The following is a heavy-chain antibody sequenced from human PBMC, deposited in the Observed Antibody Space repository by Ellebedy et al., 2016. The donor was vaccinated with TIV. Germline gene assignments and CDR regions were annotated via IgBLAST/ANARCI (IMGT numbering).Heavy chain of an antibody. D-gene: IGHD3-16*01. CDR3: AREMLKA. J-gene: IGHJ5*02. Sequence: GESLKISXAVSGYTFSDYGMHWVRQAPGKGLEWVALISYDGSDKYYADSVKGRFTISRDKAKSSLYLQMNSLRAEDTAVYYCAREMLKAWGQGTLVTVSS. V-gene: IGHV3-30*03. CDR2: ISYDGSDK. CDR1: GYTFSDYG.